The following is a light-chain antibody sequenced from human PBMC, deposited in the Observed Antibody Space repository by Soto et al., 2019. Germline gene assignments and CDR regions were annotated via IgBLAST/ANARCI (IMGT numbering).Light chain of an antibody. J-gene: IGKJ4*01. V-gene: IGKV2-28*01. CDR2: LGS. CDR1: QSLLLVIGNTN. CDR3: MQALQAPLT. Sequence: DIVMTQSPLSLPVTPGEPASISGRPGQSLLLVIGNTNLDWYLQKPGQSPQLLIYLGSNRASGVPDRFSGSGSGTDFTLKISRVEAEDVGVYYCMQALQAPLTFGGGTKVEMK.